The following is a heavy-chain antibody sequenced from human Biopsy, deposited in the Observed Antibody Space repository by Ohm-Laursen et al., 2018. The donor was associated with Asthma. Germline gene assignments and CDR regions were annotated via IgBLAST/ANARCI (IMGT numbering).Heavy chain of an antibody. D-gene: IGHD3-22*01. Sequence: SLRLSCAASGFAVSSDHMLWVRQAPGKGLEWVSVIYSGGTSHPADSVRGRFTISRDYSKNTLYLQMHSLRAEDTAVYYCARGDSSNWSHYYFDYWGQGTLVTVSS. CDR3: ARGDSSNWSHYYFDY. J-gene: IGHJ4*02. CDR2: IYSGGTS. V-gene: IGHV3-53*01. CDR1: GFAVSSDH.